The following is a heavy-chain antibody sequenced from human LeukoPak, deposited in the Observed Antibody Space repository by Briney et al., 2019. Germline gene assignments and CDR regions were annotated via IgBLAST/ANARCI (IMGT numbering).Heavy chain of an antibody. D-gene: IGHD1-26*01. CDR1: GFTFSSYA. Sequence: PGGSLRLPCAASGFTFSSYAMHWVRQAPGKGLEWVAVISYDGSNKYYADSVKGRFAISRDNSKNTLYLQMNSLRAEDTAVYYCASTSSGSYNYWGQGTLVTVSS. CDR2: ISYDGSNK. J-gene: IGHJ4*02. V-gene: IGHV3-30*09. CDR3: ASTSSGSYNY.